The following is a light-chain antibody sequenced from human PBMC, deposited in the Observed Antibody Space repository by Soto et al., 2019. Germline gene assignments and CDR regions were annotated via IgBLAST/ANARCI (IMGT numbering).Light chain of an antibody. CDR3: CSYAGSSLRV. Sequence: QSVLTQPASVSGSPGQSITISCTGTSSAVGSYNLVSWYQQHPGKAPKLMIYEGSKRPSGVSNRFSGSKSGNTASLTISGLQAEDEADYYCCSYAGSSLRVFGGGTKLTVL. CDR1: SSAVGSYNL. V-gene: IGLV2-23*01. J-gene: IGLJ3*02. CDR2: EGS.